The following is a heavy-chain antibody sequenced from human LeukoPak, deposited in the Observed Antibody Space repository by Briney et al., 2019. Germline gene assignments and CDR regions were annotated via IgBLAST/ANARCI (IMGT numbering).Heavy chain of an antibody. CDR1: GFTFSSYSM. Sequence: GSLRLSCAASGFTFSSYSMNWVRQAPGKGLEWIGEIYHSGSTNYNPSLKGRVTISVDKSKNQFSLKLSSVTAADTAVYYCARDKGSGFGELNLYYYYYYMDVWGKGTTVTVSS. CDR2: IYHSGST. CDR3: ARDKGSGFGELNLYYYYYYMDV. J-gene: IGHJ6*03. V-gene: IGHV4-4*02. D-gene: IGHD3-10*01.